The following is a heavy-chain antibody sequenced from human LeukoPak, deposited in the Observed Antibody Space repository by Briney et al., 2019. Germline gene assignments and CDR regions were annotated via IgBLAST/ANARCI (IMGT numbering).Heavy chain of an antibody. D-gene: IGHD2-2*01. Sequence: SETLSLTCTVSGGSVSGYYWSWIRQPPGKGLEWIGEINHSGSTNYNPPLKSRVTISVDTSKNQFSLKLSSVTAADTAVYYCARRRCSSTSCYAYRVVVNWFDPWGQGTLVTVSS. CDR2: INHSGST. V-gene: IGHV4-34*01. J-gene: IGHJ5*02. CDR1: GGSVSGYY. CDR3: ARRRCSSTSCYAYRVVVNWFDP.